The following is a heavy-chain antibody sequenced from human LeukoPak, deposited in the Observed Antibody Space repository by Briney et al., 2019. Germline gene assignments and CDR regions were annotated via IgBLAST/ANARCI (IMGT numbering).Heavy chain of an antibody. V-gene: IGHV4-30-4*01. CDR2: ISFSEST. CDR3: ARVVGVFDYVWGSYRFAYIDH. CDR1: GGSISSGDYY. D-gene: IGHD3-16*02. J-gene: IGHJ4*02. Sequence: SQTLSLTCTASGGSISSGDYYWSWIRQPPGKGLEWIGHISFSESTYYNPSLKSRITILTDTSKNQFSLKLSSVTAADTAVYYCARVVGVFDYVWGSYRFAYIDHWGQGTLVTVSS.